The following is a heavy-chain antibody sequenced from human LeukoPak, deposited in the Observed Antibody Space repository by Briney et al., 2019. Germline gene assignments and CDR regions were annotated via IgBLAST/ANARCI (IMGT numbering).Heavy chain of an antibody. Sequence: SETLSLTCTVFGGSISSYYWSWIRQPAGKGLEWIGRIYTGGNTQYNPSLRSRVTVSVDTSKSQFSLKLSSVTAADTAVYYCARDYRSCSGGACYSNFDLWGRGTLVTVSS. V-gene: IGHV4-4*07. D-gene: IGHD2-15*01. CDR2: IYTGGNT. J-gene: IGHJ2*01. CDR1: GGSISSYY. CDR3: ARDYRSCSGGACYSNFDL.